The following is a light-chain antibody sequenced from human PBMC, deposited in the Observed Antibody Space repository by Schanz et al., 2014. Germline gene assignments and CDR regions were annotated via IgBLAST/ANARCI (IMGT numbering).Light chain of an antibody. V-gene: IGLV2-11*01. CDR2: DVS. Sequence: QSALTQPRSVSGSPGQSVTISCTGTSSDVGGYNYVSWYQQHPGKAPKLMIYDVSKRPSGVPDRFSGSKSGNTASLTISDLQAEDEADYYCSSFTSSSSCLFGGGTKLTVL. CDR3: SSFTSSSSCL. CDR1: SSDVGGYNY. J-gene: IGLJ2*01.